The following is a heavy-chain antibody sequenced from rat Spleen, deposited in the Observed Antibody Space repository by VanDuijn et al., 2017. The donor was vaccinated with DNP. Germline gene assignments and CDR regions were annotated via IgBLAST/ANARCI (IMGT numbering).Heavy chain of an antibody. Sequence: QVQLRESGPGLVQPSETLSLICTVSGFSLTTNGVGWVRQPLGKGLVWLGTMWAGGSINYNSAVQSRLSISRDTSKSQVFLKMSGLQPEDAGTYYCARRNNGFDYWGQGVMVTVSS. V-gene: IGHV2-72*01. D-gene: IGHD1-10*01. CDR1: GFSLTTNG. J-gene: IGHJ2*01. CDR2: MWAGGSI. CDR3: ARRNNGFDY.